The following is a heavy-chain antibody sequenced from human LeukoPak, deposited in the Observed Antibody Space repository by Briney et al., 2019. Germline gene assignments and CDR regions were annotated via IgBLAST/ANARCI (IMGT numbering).Heavy chain of an antibody. CDR3: ATDVVVTATEGYYFDY. D-gene: IGHD2-21*02. V-gene: IGHV4-34*01. Sequence: PSETLSLTCAVYGGSFSGYYWSWIRQPPGKGLEWIGEINHSGSTNYNPSLKSRVTISVDTSKNQFSLKLSSVTAADTAVYYCATDVVVTATEGYYFDYWGQGTLVTVSS. CDR1: GGSFSGYY. CDR2: INHSGST. J-gene: IGHJ4*02.